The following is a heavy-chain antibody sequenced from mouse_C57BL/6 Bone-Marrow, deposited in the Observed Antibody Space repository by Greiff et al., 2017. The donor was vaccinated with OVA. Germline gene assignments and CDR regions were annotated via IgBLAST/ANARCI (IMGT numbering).Heavy chain of an antibody. CDR2: IYPRSGNT. D-gene: IGHD1-1*01. Sequence: QVQLKESGAELARPGASVKLSCTASGYTFTSYGISWVKQRPGQGLEWIGEIYPRSGNTYYNEKFKGKATLTADKSSSTAYMELRSLTSEDSAVYFCARGGSSYPYYFDYWGQGTTLTVSS. V-gene: IGHV1-81*01. J-gene: IGHJ2*01. CDR1: GYTFTSYG. CDR3: ARGGSSYPYYFDY.